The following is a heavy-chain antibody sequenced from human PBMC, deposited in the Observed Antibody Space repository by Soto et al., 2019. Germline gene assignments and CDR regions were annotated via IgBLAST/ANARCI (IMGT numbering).Heavy chain of an antibody. J-gene: IGHJ5*02. D-gene: IGHD3-3*01. CDR2: IYYSGST. CDR1: GGSISSGGYY. CDR3: ARDNTPHLTIFGVVSWFDP. V-gene: IGHV4-31*03. Sequence: TLSLTCTVSGGSISSGGYYWSWIRQHPGKGLEWIGYIYYSGSTYYNPSLKSRVTISVDTSKNQFSLKLSSVTAADTAVYYCARDNTPHLTIFGVVSWFDPWGQGTLVTVSS.